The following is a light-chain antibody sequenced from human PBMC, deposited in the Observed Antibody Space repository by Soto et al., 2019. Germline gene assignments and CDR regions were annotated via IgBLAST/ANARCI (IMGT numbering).Light chain of an antibody. Sequence: QSALTQPASVSGSPGQSITISCAGTSSDVGGNNHVSWYQQHPGKAPKLIIYGVTNRPSGVSYRFSGSKSGNTASLTISGLQAEDEADYYCNSFAGSRGYVFGTGTKVNV. CDR2: GVT. V-gene: IGLV2-14*01. CDR1: SSDVGGNNH. CDR3: NSFAGSRGYV. J-gene: IGLJ1*01.